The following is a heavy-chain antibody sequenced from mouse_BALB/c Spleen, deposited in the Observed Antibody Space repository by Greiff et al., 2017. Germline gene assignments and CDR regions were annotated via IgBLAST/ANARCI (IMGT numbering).Heavy chain of an antibody. Sequence: QVQLKESGAELMKPGASVKISCKATGYTFSSYWIEWVKQRPGHRLEWIGEILPGSGSTNYNEKFKGKATFTADTSSNTAYMQLSSLTSEDSAVYYCVHRSMDYWGQGTSVTVSS. CDR2: ILPGSGST. J-gene: IGHJ4*01. V-gene: IGHV1-9*01. D-gene: IGHD2-14*01. CDR1: GYTFSSYW. CDR3: VHRSMDY.